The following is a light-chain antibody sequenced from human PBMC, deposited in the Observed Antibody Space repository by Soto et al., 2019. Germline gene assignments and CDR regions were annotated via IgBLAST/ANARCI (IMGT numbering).Light chain of an antibody. Sequence: DIPMTQSPSSVSASVGDRVNITCRASQGITSWLAWYQQKPGRAPKLLIYAASSLQSGVPSRFSGSGSGRDFTLTISSLQPEDFATYFFQQTSSFPLTFGGGTKVEIK. CDR2: AAS. CDR3: QQTSSFPLT. CDR1: QGITSW. V-gene: IGKV1-12*01. J-gene: IGKJ4*01.